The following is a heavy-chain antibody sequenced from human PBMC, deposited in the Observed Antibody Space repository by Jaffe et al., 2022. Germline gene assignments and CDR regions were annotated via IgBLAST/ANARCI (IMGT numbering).Heavy chain of an antibody. V-gene: IGHV3-9*01. CDR3: AKSIGWNDGGLGDY. CDR1: GFTFDDYA. CDR2: ISWNSGSI. D-gene: IGHD1-1*01. Sequence: EVQLVESGGGLVQPGRSLRLSCAASGFTFDDYAMHWVRQAPGKGLEWVSGISWNSGSIGYADSVKGRFTISRDNAKNSLYLQMNSLRAEDTALYYCAKSIGWNDGGLGDYWGQGTLVTVSS. J-gene: IGHJ4*02.